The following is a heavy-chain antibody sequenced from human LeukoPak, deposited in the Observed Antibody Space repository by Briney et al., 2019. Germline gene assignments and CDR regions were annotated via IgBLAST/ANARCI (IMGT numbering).Heavy chain of an antibody. CDR3: ARQVGSGFLGY. Sequence: SETLSLTCAVYGGSFSGYYWSWIRQPPGKGLEWIGEINHSGSTNYNPSLKSRVTISVDTSKNQFSLKLSSVTAADTAVYYCARQVGSGFLGYWGQGTLVTVSS. V-gene: IGHV4-34*01. D-gene: IGHD3-10*01. J-gene: IGHJ4*02. CDR2: INHSGST. CDR1: GGSFSGYY.